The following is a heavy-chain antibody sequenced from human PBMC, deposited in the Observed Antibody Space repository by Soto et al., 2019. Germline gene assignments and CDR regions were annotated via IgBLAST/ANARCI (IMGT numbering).Heavy chain of an antibody. CDR2: ISAYNGNT. V-gene: IGHV1-18*01. Sequence: QVQLVQSGAEVKKPGASVKVSCKASGYTFTSYGISWVRQAPGQGLEWMGWISAYNGNTNYAQKLQGRVTMTTDTSXXTXYXXLRSLRSDDTAVYYCARVTAYCGGDCYPAYNWFDPWGQGTLVTVSS. J-gene: IGHJ5*02. CDR1: GYTFTSYG. D-gene: IGHD2-21*02. CDR3: ARVTAYCGGDCYPAYNWFDP.